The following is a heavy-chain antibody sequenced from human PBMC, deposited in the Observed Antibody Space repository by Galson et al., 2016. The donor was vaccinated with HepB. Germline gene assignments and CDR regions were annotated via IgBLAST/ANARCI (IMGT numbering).Heavy chain of an antibody. CDR2: IIPIFGTT. D-gene: IGHD3/OR15-3a*01. J-gene: IGHJ4*02. V-gene: IGHV1-69*13. CDR3: ARDRYGSSLGLIDN. Sequence: PVKVSCKASGGTFSSHVISWVRQAPGQGLEWMGGIIPIFGTTNYAQKFQGRVTITADESTSTAYMELSSLRSEDTAMFYCARDRYGSSLGLIDNWGQGTLVTVSS. CDR1: GGTFSSHV.